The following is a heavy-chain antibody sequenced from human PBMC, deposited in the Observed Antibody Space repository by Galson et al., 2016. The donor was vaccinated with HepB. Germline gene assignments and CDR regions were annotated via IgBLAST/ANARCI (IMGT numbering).Heavy chain of an antibody. CDR1: GFSFSTSG. CDR2: ITGSGATT. J-gene: IGHJ2*01. Sequence: SLRLSCAASGFSFSTSGMSWVRQTPGRGLEWVSGITGSGATTHYADSVKGRFTISRDNSKNTLYLYMNSLRAADTAVYYCARAGADGYNFYFFDLWGRGTLVTVSS. CDR3: ARAGADGYNFYFFDL. V-gene: IGHV3-23*01. D-gene: IGHD5-24*01.